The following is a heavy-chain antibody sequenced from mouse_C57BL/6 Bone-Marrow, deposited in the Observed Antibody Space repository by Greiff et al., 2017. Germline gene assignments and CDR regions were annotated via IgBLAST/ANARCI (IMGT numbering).Heavy chain of an antibody. D-gene: IGHD1-1*01. CDR2: ISYSGST. Sequence: EVKLQESGPGMVKPSQSLSLTCTVTGYSITSGYDWHWLRHFPGNKLEWMGYISYSGSTNYNPSLKSRISITHDTSKNHFFLKLNSVTTEDTATYYCARSYYYGPMDYWGQGTSVTVSS. V-gene: IGHV3-1*01. CDR3: ARSYYYGPMDY. CDR1: GYSITSGYD. J-gene: IGHJ4*01.